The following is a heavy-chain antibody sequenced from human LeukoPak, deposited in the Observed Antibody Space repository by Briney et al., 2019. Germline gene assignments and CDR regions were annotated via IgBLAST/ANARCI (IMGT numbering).Heavy chain of an antibody. J-gene: IGHJ6*03. CDR1: GGSISSYY. CDR3: ARDQGEDSGTYFRYYYYYYLDV. D-gene: IGHD1-26*01. V-gene: IGHV4-4*07. CDR2: IYSSGNT. Sequence: SEPLSLTCTVSGGSISSYYWNWIRQPAGKGLEWIWRIYSSGNTNYNPSLKSRVSMSVDTSKNQFSLKLSSVTAADTDVYYCARDQGEDSGTYFRYYYYYYLDVWGKGTTVTVSS.